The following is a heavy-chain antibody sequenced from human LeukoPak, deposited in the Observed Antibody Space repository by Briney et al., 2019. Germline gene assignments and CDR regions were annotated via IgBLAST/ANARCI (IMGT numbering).Heavy chain of an antibody. CDR2: ISPSGGST. J-gene: IGHJ4*02. D-gene: IGHD6-19*01. CDR3: ARDGLAVAGIQLGFDY. CDR1: GYTFTSYY. Sequence: ASVKVSCKASGYTFTSYYMHWVRQAPGQGLEWMGIISPSGGSTSYAQKFQGRVTMTRDTSTSTVYMELRSLRSDDTAVYYCARDGLAVAGIQLGFDYWGQGTLVTVSS. V-gene: IGHV1-46*01.